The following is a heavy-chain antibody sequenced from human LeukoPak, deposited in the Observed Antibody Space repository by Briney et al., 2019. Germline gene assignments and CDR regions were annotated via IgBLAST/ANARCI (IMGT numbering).Heavy chain of an antibody. Sequence: ASVKVSCKASGYTFTSYYMHWVRQAPGQGLKWMGIINPSGGSTSYAQKFQGRVTMTRDMSTSTVYMELSSLRSEDTAVYYCARRDGDYYYGDWGQGTLVTVSS. CDR3: ARRDGDYYYGD. CDR1: GYTFTSYY. J-gene: IGHJ4*02. CDR2: INPSGGST. V-gene: IGHV1-46*01. D-gene: IGHD4-17*01.